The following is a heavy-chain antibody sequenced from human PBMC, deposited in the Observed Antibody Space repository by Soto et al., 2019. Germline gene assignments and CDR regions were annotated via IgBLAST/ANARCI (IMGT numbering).Heavy chain of an antibody. Sequence: SETLSLTCTVSGGSISSYYWSWIRQPPGKGLEWIWYIYYSGSTNYNPSLKSRVTISVDTSKNQFSPKLSSVTAADTAVYYCARDKGGGDYIWGSYRDKNYYYMDVWGKGTTVTVSS. D-gene: IGHD3-16*02. V-gene: IGHV4-59*01. J-gene: IGHJ6*03. CDR1: GGSISSYY. CDR2: IYYSGST. CDR3: ARDKGGGDYIWGSYRDKNYYYMDV.